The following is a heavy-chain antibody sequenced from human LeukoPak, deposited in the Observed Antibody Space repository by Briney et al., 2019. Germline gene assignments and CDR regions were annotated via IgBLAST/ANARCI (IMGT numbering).Heavy chain of an antibody. J-gene: IGHJ3*02. CDR1: GFTFSSYS. CDR3: ARGGIVVVTYAFDI. V-gene: IGHV3-21*01. D-gene: IGHD2-21*02. CDR2: ISSSSSYI. Sequence: PGGSLRLSCAASGFTFSSYSMNWVRQAPGKGLEWVSSISSSSSYIYYADSVKGRFTISRDNAKNSLYLQMNSLRAEDTAVYYCARGGIVVVTYAFDIWGQGTMVTFSS.